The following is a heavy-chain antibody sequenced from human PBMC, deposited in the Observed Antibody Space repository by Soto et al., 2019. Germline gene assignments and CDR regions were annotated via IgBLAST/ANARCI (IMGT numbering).Heavy chain of an antibody. Sequence: SETLSLTCTVSGGSISNYYWNWIRQSPGKGLEWIGYIYSSGSTHYNPSLQNRVTISIDTSKNQVSLKVNSVTAADTAVYYCARDHPHSYGVYYFDYWG. CDR1: GGSISNYY. V-gene: IGHV4-59*01. CDR2: IYSSGST. J-gene: IGHJ4*01. CDR3: ARDHPHSYGVYYFDY. D-gene: IGHD5-18*01.